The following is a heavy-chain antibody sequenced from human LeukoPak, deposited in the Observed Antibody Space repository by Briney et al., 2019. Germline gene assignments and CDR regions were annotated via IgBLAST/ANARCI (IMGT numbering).Heavy chain of an antibody. J-gene: IGHJ4*02. D-gene: IGHD3-22*01. CDR2: ISSSSSYI. CDR1: GFTFSSYS. V-gene: IGHV3-21*01. CDR3: ARDGGNYDSSGYYPTPD. Sequence: GGSLRPSCAASGFTFSSYSMNWVRQAPGKGLEWVSSISSSSSYIYYADSVKGRFTISRDNAKNSLYLQMNGLRAEDTAVYYCARDGGNYDSSGYYPTPDWGRGTLVTVSS.